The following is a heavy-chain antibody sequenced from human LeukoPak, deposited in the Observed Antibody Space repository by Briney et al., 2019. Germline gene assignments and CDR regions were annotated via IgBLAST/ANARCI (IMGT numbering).Heavy chain of an antibody. CDR3: AGSPRVGDINYACDS. CDR1: GITLTNYW. V-gene: IGHV5-51*01. Sequence: GESLKTFCYSFGITLTNYWIGRGRQVTGKGLEWMGIIPPGDSDTKYSPSFQGQVTISAARSISTAYLQWSRLKASDTAIYYCAGSPRVGDINYACDSWGQGTMVTVSS. J-gene: IGHJ3*02. CDR2: IPPGDSDT. D-gene: IGHD3-10*01.